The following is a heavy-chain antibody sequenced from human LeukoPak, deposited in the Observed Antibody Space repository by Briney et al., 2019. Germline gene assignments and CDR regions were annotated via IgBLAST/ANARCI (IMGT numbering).Heavy chain of an antibody. D-gene: IGHD2-21*02. CDR2: ISQDGSTK. Sequence: GGSLRLSCAASGFTFSSFFMSWVRQAPGKGLEWVAHISQDGSTKYYVDCVKGRFTISRDNAKNSLYLQMDSLRAEDTAVYYCARLGMAGTANWFDPWGQGTLVTVSS. CDR3: ARLGMAGTANWFDP. V-gene: IGHV3-7*01. J-gene: IGHJ5*02. CDR1: GFTFSSFF.